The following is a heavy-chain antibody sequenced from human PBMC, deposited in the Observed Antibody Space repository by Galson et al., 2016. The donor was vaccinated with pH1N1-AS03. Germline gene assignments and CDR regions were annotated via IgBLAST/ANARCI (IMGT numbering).Heavy chain of an antibody. V-gene: IGHV3-21*01. Sequence: SLRLSCAASGFPFSGHSMNWVRQAPGKGLEWVSYISTRSSSIYYEDSVIGRFTISRDNAQNLLYLPFNSLRDDDTAVYYCARNGPPQGISVAGSFDFWGQGTLVTVSA. CDR3: ARNGPPQGISVAGSFDF. CDR1: GFPFSGHS. J-gene: IGHJ4*02. CDR2: ISTRSSSI. D-gene: IGHD6-19*01.